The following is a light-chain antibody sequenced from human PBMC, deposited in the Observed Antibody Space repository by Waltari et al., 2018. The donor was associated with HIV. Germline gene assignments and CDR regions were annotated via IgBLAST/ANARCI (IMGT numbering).Light chain of an antibody. CDR3: CSYSGSGTLYV. V-gene: IGLV2-11*01. J-gene: IGLJ1*01. CDR1: SSDVRGYTF. CDR2: DVT. Sequence: QSALTQPRSVSGSPGLSVTISCTGTSSDVRGYTFVSWYQHHPGKAPKLVISDVTKRPSGVPDRFSGSKSGNTASLTISGLQAEDEADYYCCSYSGSGTLYVFGTGTEVTVL.